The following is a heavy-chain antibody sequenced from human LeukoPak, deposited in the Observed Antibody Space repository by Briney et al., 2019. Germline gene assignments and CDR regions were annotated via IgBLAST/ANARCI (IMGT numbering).Heavy chain of an antibody. V-gene: IGHV4-34*01. J-gene: IGHJ6*03. CDR3: ARGRKALLWFGAYMDV. Sequence: KSSETLSLTCAVYGGSFSGYYWSWIRQPPGKGLEWIGEINHSGSTNYNPSLKSRVTISIGTPKNQFSLTLTSVSAADTAVYYCARGRKALLWFGAYMDVWAKGTTVSVSS. D-gene: IGHD3-10*01. CDR1: GGSFSGYY. CDR2: INHSGST.